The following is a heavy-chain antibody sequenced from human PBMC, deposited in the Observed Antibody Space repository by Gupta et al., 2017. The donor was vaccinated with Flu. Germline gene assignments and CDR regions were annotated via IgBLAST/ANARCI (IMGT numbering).Heavy chain of an antibody. CDR1: FDKYT. CDR2: INWNGEKI. V-gene: IGHV3-9*01. Sequence: FDKYTMSWVRQSPGKSLEWVSSINWNGEKIAYADSVKGRFTILRDNAKKSLFLEMRSLRSEDTALYYCAKDKAPWNYVDYYGMDVWGPGTPGTVFS. CDR3: AKDKAPWNYVDYYGMDV. J-gene: IGHJ6*02. D-gene: IGHD1-7*01.